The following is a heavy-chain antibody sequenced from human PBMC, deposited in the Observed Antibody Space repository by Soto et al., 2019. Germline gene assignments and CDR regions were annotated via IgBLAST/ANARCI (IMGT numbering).Heavy chain of an antibody. CDR3: ARGFFPKGIAARPAPKGGYYYYGMDV. Sequence: PGGSLRLSCAASGFTFSSYSMNWVRQAPGKGLEWVSSISSSSSYIYYADSVKGRFTISRDNAKNSLYLQMNSLRAEDTAVYYCARGFFPKGIAARPAPKGGYYYYGMDVWGQGTTVTVSS. V-gene: IGHV3-21*01. CDR1: GFTFSSYS. J-gene: IGHJ6*02. D-gene: IGHD6-6*01. CDR2: ISSSSSYI.